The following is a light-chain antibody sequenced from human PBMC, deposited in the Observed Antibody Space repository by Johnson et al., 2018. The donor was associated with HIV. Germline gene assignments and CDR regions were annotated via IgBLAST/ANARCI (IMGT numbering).Light chain of an antibody. CDR3: GTWDSRRSAHG. CDR1: SSNIGNNY. Sequence: VLTQPPSVSAAPGQKVTISCSGNSSNIGNNYVSWYQHLPGTAPKLLISDNNKRHSGIPDRFSGSKSGPSATLGITGLPTGDQAAYYCGTWDSRRSAHGFGTGTKVTVL. J-gene: IGLJ1*01. CDR2: DNN. V-gene: IGLV1-51*01.